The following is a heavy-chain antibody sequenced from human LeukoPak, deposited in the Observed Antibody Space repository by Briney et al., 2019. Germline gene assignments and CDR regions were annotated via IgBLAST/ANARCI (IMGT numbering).Heavy chain of an antibody. Sequence: ASVKVSCKASGGTFSSYTISWVRQAPGQGLEWMGRTIPILGIANYAQKFQGRVTITADKSTSTAYMELSSLRSEDTAVYYCARVPDYCGGDCSLDYWGQGTLVTVSS. J-gene: IGHJ4*02. CDR1: GGTFSSYT. CDR3: ARVPDYCGGDCSLDY. V-gene: IGHV1-69*02. CDR2: TIPILGIA. D-gene: IGHD2-21*01.